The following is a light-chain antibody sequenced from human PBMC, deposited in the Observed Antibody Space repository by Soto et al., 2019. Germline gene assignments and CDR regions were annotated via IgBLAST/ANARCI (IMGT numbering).Light chain of an antibody. CDR2: LNSDGSH. CDR3: QTWVTGIHI. CDR1: SGHSNYA. V-gene: IGLV4-69*01. Sequence: QSVLTQSPSASASLGASVKLTCTLSSGHSNYAIAWHQQQPEKGPQFLMKLNSDGSHSKVDGIPDRFSGSSSGAERYLTISTRQSEDEADYYCQTWVTGIHIFGGGTKVTVL. J-gene: IGLJ2*01.